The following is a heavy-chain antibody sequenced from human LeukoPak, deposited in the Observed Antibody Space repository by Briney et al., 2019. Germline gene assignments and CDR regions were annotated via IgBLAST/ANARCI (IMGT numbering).Heavy chain of an antibody. CDR1: GFTFSNYA. Sequence: PGGSLRLSCAASGFTFSNYAMSWVRQAPGKGLEWVSNIIGSGGSTDYADSVKGRFTISRDNSKNTLYLQMNSLRAEDTAVYYCATDSSNWYFDYWGQGALVTVSS. J-gene: IGHJ4*02. CDR3: ATDSSNWYFDY. D-gene: IGHD6-13*01. V-gene: IGHV3-23*01. CDR2: IIGSGGST.